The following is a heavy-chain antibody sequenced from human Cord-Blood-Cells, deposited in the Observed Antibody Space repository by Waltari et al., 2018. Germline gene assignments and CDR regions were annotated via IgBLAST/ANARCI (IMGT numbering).Heavy chain of an antibody. V-gene: IGHV4-30-4*08. Sequence: QVQLQESCPGLVKPSQTLSLTCTVPGGSIRSGDYSWIWTRQPPGKGLEWIGYIYYSGSTYYNPSLKSRVTISVDTSKNQFSLKLSSVTAADTAVYYCARGRGGYSGYDDYWGQGTLVTVSS. CDR1: GGSIRSGDYS. D-gene: IGHD5-12*01. CDR2: IYYSGST. CDR3: ARGRGGYSGYDDY. J-gene: IGHJ4*02.